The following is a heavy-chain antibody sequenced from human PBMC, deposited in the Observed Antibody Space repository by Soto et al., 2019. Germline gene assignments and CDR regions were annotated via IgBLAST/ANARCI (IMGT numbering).Heavy chain of an antibody. Sequence: VQLLESGGGLVQPGGSLRLSCAASGFSFGNYAMSWVRRAPGKGLQWVSGISGTAGSTDYADSVKGRFTISRDNSKNTIYLQMNSLRAEDTALYYCAKEGIGRYSGGALDYWGQGTMVTVSS. D-gene: IGHD6-19*01. CDR1: GFSFGNYA. CDR2: ISGTAGST. J-gene: IGHJ3*01. V-gene: IGHV3-23*01. CDR3: AKEGIGRYSGGALDY.